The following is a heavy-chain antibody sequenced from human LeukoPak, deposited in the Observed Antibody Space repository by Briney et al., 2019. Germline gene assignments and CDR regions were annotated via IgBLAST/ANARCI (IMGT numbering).Heavy chain of an antibody. D-gene: IGHD1-1*01. V-gene: IGHV3-23*01. CDR2: ISGGGSST. Sequence: GGSLRLSCAASGFSFSIHPMSWVRQAPGKGLQWVSAISGGGSSTYYADSVKGRFTISRDNSKNTLYLQMNSLRAEDTAVYYCASFLTHSYNWNDEEAFDYWGQGTLVTVSS. CDR1: GFSFSIHP. CDR3: ASFLTHSYNWNDEEAFDY. J-gene: IGHJ4*02.